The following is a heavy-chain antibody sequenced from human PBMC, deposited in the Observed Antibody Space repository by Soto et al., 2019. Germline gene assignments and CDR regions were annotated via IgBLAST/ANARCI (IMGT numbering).Heavy chain of an antibody. Sequence: QLQLQESGPGLVKPSETLSLTCTVSGGSISSSSYYWGWIRQPPGKGLEWIGSIYYSGSTYYNTSLKRRVTLSVDTSKNQYSLKLSSVTAADTAVYYCAGASKLYNWFDPWGQGTLVTVSS. CDR2: IYYSGST. CDR1: GGSISSSSYY. V-gene: IGHV4-39*01. D-gene: IGHD1-1*01. CDR3: AGASKLYNWFDP. J-gene: IGHJ5*02.